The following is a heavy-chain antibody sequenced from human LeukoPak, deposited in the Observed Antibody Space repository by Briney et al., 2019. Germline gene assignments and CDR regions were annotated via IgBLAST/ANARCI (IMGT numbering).Heavy chain of an antibody. Sequence: ASVKVSRKASGGTFSSYAISWVRQAPGQGLEWMGGIIPIFGTANYAQKFQGRVTITADESTSTAYMELGSLRSEDTAVYYCARTYYYDSSGYYPVYFQHWGQGTLVTVSS. J-gene: IGHJ1*01. CDR1: GGTFSSYA. D-gene: IGHD3-22*01. CDR2: IIPIFGTA. CDR3: ARTYYYDSSGYYPVYFQH. V-gene: IGHV1-69*13.